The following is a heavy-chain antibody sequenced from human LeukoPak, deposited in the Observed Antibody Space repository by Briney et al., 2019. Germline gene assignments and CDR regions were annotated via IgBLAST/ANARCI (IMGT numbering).Heavy chain of an antibody. CDR2: IRGSSEST. Sequence: GGSLRLSCAASGFPFSRFAMTWVRQAPGKGLEWVSAIRGSSESTDYADSVEGRVTISRDNSKNTLYLQMNNLGAGDTAVYYCAKCRGGGGAYWHFDIWGPGILVTVSS. D-gene: IGHD1-26*01. CDR3: AKCRGGGGAYWHFDI. J-gene: IGHJ2*01. CDR1: GFPFSRFA. V-gene: IGHV3-23*01.